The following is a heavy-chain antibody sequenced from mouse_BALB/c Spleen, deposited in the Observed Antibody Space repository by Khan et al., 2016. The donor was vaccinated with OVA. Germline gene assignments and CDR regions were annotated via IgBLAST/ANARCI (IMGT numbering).Heavy chain of an antibody. J-gene: IGHJ2*01. V-gene: IGHV3-2*02. CDR1: GYSITSGYA. Sequence: EVQLQESGPGLVKPSQSLSLTCTVTGYSITSGYAWNWLRQFPGNKLEWMGYISYSGVTSSTPSLKSRISITRDTSKNQLFLQLNSVTTEDTATYYCARGNYYGYYFDYWGQGTTLTVSS. CDR2: ISYSGVT. CDR3: ARGNYYGYYFDY. D-gene: IGHD1-1*01.